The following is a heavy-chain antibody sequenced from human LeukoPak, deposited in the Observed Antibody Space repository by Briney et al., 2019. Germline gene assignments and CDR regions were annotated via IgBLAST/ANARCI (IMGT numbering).Heavy chain of an antibody. V-gene: IGHV3-74*01. CDR2: INSDGTIT. CDR3: IRDGLLWFGGST. Sequence: GGSLRLPCAASGFSFSSYWMHWVRQVPGKGLVWVSCINSDGTITHHADSVKGRFTISRDNANNTLYLQMHSLRAEDTAVYYCIRDGLLWFGGSTWGQGTMVTVSS. J-gene: IGHJ3*01. CDR1: GFSFSSYW. D-gene: IGHD3-10*01.